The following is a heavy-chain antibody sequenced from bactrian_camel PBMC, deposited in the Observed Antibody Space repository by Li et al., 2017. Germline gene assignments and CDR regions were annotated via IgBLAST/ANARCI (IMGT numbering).Heavy chain of an antibody. CDR2: IYTGGGST. J-gene: IGHJ4*01. CDR1: RYTYRSNC. CDR3: ATGCTQIRRGAIRPERYTN. V-gene: IGHV3S1*01. D-gene: IGHD5*01. Sequence: HVQLVESGGGSVQAGGSLRLSCATSRYTYRSNCVGWFRQAPGKEREGIAAIYTGGGSTYYTDSVEGRFTISQDNAENTLYLQMNSLKPEDTAMYYCATGCTQIRRGAIRPERYTNWGQGTQVTVS.